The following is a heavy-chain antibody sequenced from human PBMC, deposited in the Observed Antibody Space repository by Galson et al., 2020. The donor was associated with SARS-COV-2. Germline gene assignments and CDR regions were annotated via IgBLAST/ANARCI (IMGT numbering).Heavy chain of an antibody. Sequence: QLGESLKISCAASAFTFRGYAMHWVRQAPGKGLEWVAVISYDGSNKYYADSVKGRFTISRDNSENTLYLQMNSLRAEDTAVYYCAKDETFGSYYDCFQHWGQGTLVTVSS. CDR2: ISYDGSNK. D-gene: IGHD1-26*01. J-gene: IGHJ1*01. CDR1: AFTFRGYA. CDR3: AKDETFGSYYDCFQH. V-gene: IGHV3-30*18.